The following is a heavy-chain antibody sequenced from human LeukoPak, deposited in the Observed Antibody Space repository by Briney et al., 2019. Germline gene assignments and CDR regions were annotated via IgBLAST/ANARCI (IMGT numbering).Heavy chain of an antibody. Sequence: QPGGSLRLSCAASGFTFSNSAMHWVRQAPGKGLEWVAIISYGGSSKYYADSVKGRFTISRDNSKNTLYLQMNSLRAEDTAVYYCARDPARGYFDYWGQGTLVTVSS. CDR1: GFTFSNSA. J-gene: IGHJ4*02. CDR2: ISYGGSSK. V-gene: IGHV3-30-3*01. CDR3: ARDPARGYFDY. D-gene: IGHD3-10*01.